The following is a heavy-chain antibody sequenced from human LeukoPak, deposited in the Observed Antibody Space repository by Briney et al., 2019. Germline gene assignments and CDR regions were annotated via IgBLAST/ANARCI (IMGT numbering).Heavy chain of an antibody. J-gene: IGHJ4*02. D-gene: IGHD6-13*01. CDR1: GGSISSYY. V-gene: IGHV4-4*07. CDR2: IYTSGST. CDR3: ARDLAGDYSSSWYYFDY. Sequence: SETLSLTCTVSGGSISSYYWSWIRQPAGKGLEWIGRIYTSGSTNYTPSLKSRVTMSVDTSKNQFSLTLSSVTAADTAVYYCARDLAGDYSSSWYYFDYWGQGTLLTVSS.